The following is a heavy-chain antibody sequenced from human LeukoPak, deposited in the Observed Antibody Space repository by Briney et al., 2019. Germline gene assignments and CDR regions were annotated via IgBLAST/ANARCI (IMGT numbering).Heavy chain of an antibody. D-gene: IGHD1-7*01. Sequence: ASVKVSCKASGYTFTSYGISWVRQAPGQGLEWMGWINPNSGGTNYAQKFQGRVTMTRDTSISTAYMELSRLRSDDTAVYYCAREAAGTTTSSNWFDPWGQGTLVTVSS. CDR3: AREAAGTTTSSNWFDP. CDR1: GYTFTSYG. V-gene: IGHV1-2*02. CDR2: INPNSGGT. J-gene: IGHJ5*02.